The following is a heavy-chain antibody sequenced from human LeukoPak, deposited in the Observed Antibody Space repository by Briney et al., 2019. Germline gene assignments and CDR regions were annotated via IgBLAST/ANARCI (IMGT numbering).Heavy chain of an antibody. CDR2: MNPNSGNT. Sequence: ASVKVSCKASGYTFTSYYMHWVRQAPGQGLGWMGWMNPNSGNTGYAQKFQGRVTMTRNTSISTAYMELSSLRSEDTAVYYCARGKMYGMDVWGQGTTVTVSS. CDR1: GYTFTSYY. V-gene: IGHV1-8*02. J-gene: IGHJ6*02. CDR3: ARGKMYGMDV.